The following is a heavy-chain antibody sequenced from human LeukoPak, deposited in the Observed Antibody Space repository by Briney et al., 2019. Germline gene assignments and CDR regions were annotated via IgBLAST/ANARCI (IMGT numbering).Heavy chain of an antibody. CDR1: GFTLSKYW. D-gene: IGHD3-22*01. CDR2: IKQDGREK. V-gene: IGHV3-7*01. CDR3: ARGDVDYYDSSGYLALIHH. J-gene: IGHJ5*02. Sequence: GGSLRLSCAASGFTLSKYWMSWVRQARGRGREWVANIKQDGREKYYVGSVEGRFTISRDNAKNSLYLQMNSLRADDTVVYYCARGDVDYYDSSGYLALIHHWRQGTLVTVSS.